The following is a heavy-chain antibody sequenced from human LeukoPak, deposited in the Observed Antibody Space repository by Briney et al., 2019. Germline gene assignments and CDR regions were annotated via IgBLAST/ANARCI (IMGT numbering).Heavy chain of an antibody. D-gene: IGHD3-9*01. V-gene: IGHV3-21*01. J-gene: IGHJ4*02. CDR1: GFTFNTHS. Sequence: GGSLRLSCAASGFTFNTHSMSWVRQSPGKGLEWVSSISSGSSHIYYADSMQGRFTISRDNAKNSLFLQMNSLRVEDTALYYCARVPEYMDLLILYSTTPDYWGQGTLVTVSS. CDR2: ISSGSSHI. CDR3: ARVPEYMDLLILYSTTPDY.